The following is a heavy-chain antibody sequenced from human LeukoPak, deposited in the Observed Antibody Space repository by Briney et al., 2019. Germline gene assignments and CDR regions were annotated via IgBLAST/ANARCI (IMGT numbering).Heavy chain of an antibody. V-gene: IGHV4-38-2*01. CDR2: IYHSGST. J-gene: IGHJ4*02. CDR3: ARQQLDSSGYFNFDY. CDR1: GYSISSGYY. Sequence: SETLSLTCAVSGYSISSGYYWGWIRQPPGKGLEWIGSIYHSGSTYYNPSLKSRVTISVDTSKNQFSLKLSSVTPADTAVYYCARQQLDSSGYFNFDYWGQGTLVTVSS. D-gene: IGHD3-22*01.